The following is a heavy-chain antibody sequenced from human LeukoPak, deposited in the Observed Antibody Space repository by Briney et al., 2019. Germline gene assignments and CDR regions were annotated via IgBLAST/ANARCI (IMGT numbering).Heavy chain of an antibody. CDR1: GGSFSGYY. V-gene: IGHV4-34*01. Sequence: SETLSLTCAVYGGSFSGYYWSWIRQPPGKGLEWIGEINHSGSTNYNPSLKSRVTISVDTSKNQFSLKLSSVTAADTAVYYCARARIVVVVAATLYYYGMDVWGQGTTVTVSS. CDR3: ARARIVVVVAATLYYYGMDV. CDR2: INHSGST. J-gene: IGHJ6*02. D-gene: IGHD2-15*01.